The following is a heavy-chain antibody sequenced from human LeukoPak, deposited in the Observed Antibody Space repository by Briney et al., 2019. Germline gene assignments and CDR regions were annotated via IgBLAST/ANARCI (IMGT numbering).Heavy chain of an antibody. D-gene: IGHD2-15*01. CDR1: GHTFTNHG. V-gene: IGHV1-18*04. CDR2: ISAYNGNT. J-gene: IGHJ4*02. CDR3: ARGYCTGGSCYFLDY. Sequence: ASVKVSCKASGHTFTNHGISWVRQAPGQGLEWMGWISAYNGNTNYAQKLQGRVTMTTDTSTGTAYMELRSLRSDDTAVYCCARGYCTGGSCYFLDYWGQGTLVTVSS.